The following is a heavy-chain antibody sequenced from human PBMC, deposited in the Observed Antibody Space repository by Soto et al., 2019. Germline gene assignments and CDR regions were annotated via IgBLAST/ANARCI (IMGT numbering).Heavy chain of an antibody. CDR3: ARVGGWAYCSGGSCFSY. Sequence: KTSETLSLTCAVSGGSISSSNWWSCVRQPPGKGLEWIGEIYHSGSTNYNPSLKSRVTISVDKSKNQFSLKLSSVTAADTAVYYCARVGGWAYCSGGSCFSYWGQGTLVTVSS. CDR2: IYHSGST. CDR1: GGSISSSNW. J-gene: IGHJ4*02. V-gene: IGHV4-4*02. D-gene: IGHD2-15*01.